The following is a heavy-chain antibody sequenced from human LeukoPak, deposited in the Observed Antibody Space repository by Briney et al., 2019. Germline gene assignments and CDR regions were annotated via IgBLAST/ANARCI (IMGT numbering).Heavy chain of an antibody. V-gene: IGHV4-34*01. CDR2: ISHGGIT. Sequence: PSETLSLTCGVYDGSLINYYCHWIRQAPGEGLEWIGEISHGGITKHNPSLKSRVTMSQDTSKRQFSLKMNSMTAADTGVYYCGIFMDVVPGSMSWGLGTLVTVSS. J-gene: IGHJ4*02. CDR1: DGSLINYY. D-gene: IGHD2-2*01. CDR3: GIFMDVVPGSMS.